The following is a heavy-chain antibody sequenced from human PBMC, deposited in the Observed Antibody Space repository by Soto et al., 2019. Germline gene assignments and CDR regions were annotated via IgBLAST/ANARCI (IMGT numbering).Heavy chain of an antibody. D-gene: IGHD3-10*01. CDR3: ARRNYPYYFDY. CDR2: ISHSGTT. J-gene: IGHJ4*02. V-gene: IGHV4-39*01. Sequence: PSETLSLTCTVSGDSIGSSSSYWGWIRQPPGKGLEWIAIISHSGTTYYTPPLKSRLTISVDTSKNQFSLNLASVTAADTAVYYCARRNYPYYFDYWGQGTLVTVS. CDR1: GDSIGSSSSY.